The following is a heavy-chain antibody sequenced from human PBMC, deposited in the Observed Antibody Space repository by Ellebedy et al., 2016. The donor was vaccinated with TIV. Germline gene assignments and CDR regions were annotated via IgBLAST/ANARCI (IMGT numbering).Heavy chain of an antibody. CDR2: IKVDGSEK. D-gene: IGHD1-1*01. CDR1: GFTFSNYW. V-gene: IGHV3-7*01. J-gene: IGHJ4*02. Sequence: PAGSLRLSCTASGFTFSNYWMSWVRQAPGQELEWVANIKVDGSEKKHVDSVKGRFTISRYNAKNSLYLQMNSLRVEDTDVYFCVRARNYNLDSWGQGTLVTVSS. CDR3: VRARNYNLDS.